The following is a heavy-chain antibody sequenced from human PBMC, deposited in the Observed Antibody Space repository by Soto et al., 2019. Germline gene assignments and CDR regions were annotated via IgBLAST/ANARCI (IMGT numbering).Heavy chain of an antibody. V-gene: IGHV1-3*05. Sequence: QVQLVQSGAEEKKPGASVKVSCKASGYTFTSYAMHWVRQAPGQRLEWMGWINAGNGNTKYSQKFQGRVTITRETSASTAYMGLSSLRSEDTAVYYCARTTQEYYYYYGMDVWGQGTTVTVSS. D-gene: IGHD4-17*01. CDR3: ARTTQEYYYYYGMDV. J-gene: IGHJ6*02. CDR1: GYTFTSYA. CDR2: INAGNGNT.